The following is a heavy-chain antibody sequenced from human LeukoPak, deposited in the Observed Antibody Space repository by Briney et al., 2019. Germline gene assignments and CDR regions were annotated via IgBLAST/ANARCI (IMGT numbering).Heavy chain of an antibody. Sequence: GGSLRLSCAASGFTFTDFAMNWVRQATGKGLEWVSGIGGGGTNTDYADSVKGRFTISRDNSKNTLTLQMSSLRADDTAVYFCAKDARGYHRPIDHWGQGILVTVFS. D-gene: IGHD3-22*01. CDR1: GFTFTDFA. V-gene: IGHV3-23*01. CDR3: AKDARGYHRPIDH. CDR2: IGGGGTNT. J-gene: IGHJ4*02.